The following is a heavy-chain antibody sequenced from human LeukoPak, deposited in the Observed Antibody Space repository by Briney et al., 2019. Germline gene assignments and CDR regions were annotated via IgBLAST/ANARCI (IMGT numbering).Heavy chain of an antibody. CDR1: GYTFSSYG. Sequence: PGRSLRLSCAVSGYTFSSYGMHWVRQAPGKGLEWVAVIPYDGSNKYYADSVKGRFTISRDNSKNTLYLQMNSLRAEDTAVYYCAKDLTVDIVATDIPGPFDYWGQRTLVTVSS. J-gene: IGHJ4*02. D-gene: IGHD5-12*01. V-gene: IGHV3-30*18. CDR2: IPYDGSNK. CDR3: AKDLTVDIVATDIPGPFDY.